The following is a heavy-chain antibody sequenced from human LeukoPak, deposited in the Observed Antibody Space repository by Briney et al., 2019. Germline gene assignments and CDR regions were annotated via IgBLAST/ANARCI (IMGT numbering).Heavy chain of an antibody. V-gene: IGHV3-21*01. CDR1: GFTFSRYS. Sequence: PGGSLRLSCAASGFTFSRYSMNWVRQAPGKGLEWVSSISSSSSYIYYADSVKGRFTISRDNAKNSLYLQMNSLRAEDTAVYYCARDATTVTTGIDYWGQGTLVTVSS. CDR3: ARDATTVTTGIDY. D-gene: IGHD4-17*01. J-gene: IGHJ4*02. CDR2: ISSSSSYI.